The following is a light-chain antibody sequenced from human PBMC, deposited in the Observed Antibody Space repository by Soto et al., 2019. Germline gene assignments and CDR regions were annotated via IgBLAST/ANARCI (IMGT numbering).Light chain of an antibody. CDR2: TAS. CDR3: QQLNGYPLT. Sequence: DIQLTQSPSFLSASVGDRVTITCRASQGISSYLAWYQQKPGKAPNLLIYTASTLQSGVPSRFSGSGSGTEFTLTISSLQPKDFATDYCQQLNGYPLTFGGGTKVEIK. J-gene: IGKJ4*01. V-gene: IGKV1-9*01. CDR1: QGISSY.